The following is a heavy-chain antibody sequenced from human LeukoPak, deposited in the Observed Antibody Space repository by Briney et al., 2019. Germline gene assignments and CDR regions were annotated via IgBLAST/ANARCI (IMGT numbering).Heavy chain of an antibody. CDR2: ISSSSSYI. CDR1: GFTFSSYS. D-gene: IGHD3-10*01. CDR3: ARDRGPPQVQDYYYYGMDV. V-gene: IGHV3-21*01. J-gene: IGHJ6*02. Sequence: GGSLRLSCAASGFTFSSYSMNWVRQAPGKGLEWVSSISSSSSYIYYADSVKGRLTISRDNAKNSLYLQMNSLRAEDTAVYYCARDRGPPQVQDYYYYGMDVWGQGTTVTVSS.